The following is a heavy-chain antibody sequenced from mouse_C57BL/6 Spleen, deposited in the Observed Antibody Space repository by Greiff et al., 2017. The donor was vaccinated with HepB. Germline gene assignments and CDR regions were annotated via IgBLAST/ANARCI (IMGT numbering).Heavy chain of an antibody. Sequence: QVQLKEPGAELVKPGASVKLSCKASGYTFTSYWMHWVKQRPGRGLDWIGRIDPNSGGTKYNEKFKSKATLTVDKPSSTAYMQLSSLTSEDSAVYYCARRISNYGYFDVWGTGTTVTVSS. V-gene: IGHV1-72*01. CDR1: GYTFTSYW. CDR2: IDPNSGGT. CDR3: ARRISNYGYFDV. D-gene: IGHD2-5*01. J-gene: IGHJ1*03.